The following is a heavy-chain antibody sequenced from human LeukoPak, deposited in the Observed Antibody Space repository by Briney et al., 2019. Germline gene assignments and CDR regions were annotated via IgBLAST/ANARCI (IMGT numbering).Heavy chain of an antibody. CDR1: GGTFSSYA. CDR2: IIPIFGIA. CDR3: ASRYYDILTGPNWFDP. J-gene: IGHJ5*02. V-gene: IGHV1-69*04. D-gene: IGHD3-9*01. Sequence: GASVKVSCKASGGTFSSYAISWVRQAPGQGLEWMGRIIPIFGIANYAQKFQGRVTITADKSTSTAYMELSSLRSEDTAVYYCASRYYDILTGPNWFDPWGQGTLVTVSS.